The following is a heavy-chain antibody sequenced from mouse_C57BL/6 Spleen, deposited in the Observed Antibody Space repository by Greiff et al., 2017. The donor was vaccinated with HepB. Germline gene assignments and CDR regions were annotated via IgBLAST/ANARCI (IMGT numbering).Heavy chain of an antibody. Sequence: DVQLQESGPGLVKPSQSLSLTCSVTGYSITSGYYWNWIRQFPGNKLEWMGYISYDGSNNYNPSLKNRISITRDTSKNQFFLKLNSVTTEDTATYYCARLRQDAYWGQGTLVTVSA. CDR2: ISYDGSN. V-gene: IGHV3-6*01. CDR1: GYSITSGYY. D-gene: IGHD2-12*01. J-gene: IGHJ3*01. CDR3: ARLRQDAY.